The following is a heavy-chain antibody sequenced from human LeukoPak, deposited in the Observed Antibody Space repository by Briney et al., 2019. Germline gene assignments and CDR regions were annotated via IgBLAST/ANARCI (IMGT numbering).Heavy chain of an antibody. CDR1: GGSFSGYY. J-gene: IGHJ3*02. Sequence: SETLSLTCAVYGGSFSGYYWSWIRQPPGKGLEWIGEINHSGSTNYNPSLKSRVTISVDTSKNQFSLKLSSVTAADTAVYYCARSPYTTLKIWGQGTMVTVSS. V-gene: IGHV4-34*01. CDR3: ARSPYTTLKI. D-gene: IGHD3-16*01. CDR2: INHSGST.